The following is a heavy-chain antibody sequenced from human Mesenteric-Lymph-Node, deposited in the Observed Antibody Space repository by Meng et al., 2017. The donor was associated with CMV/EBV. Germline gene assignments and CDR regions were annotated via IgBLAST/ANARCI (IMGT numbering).Heavy chain of an antibody. J-gene: IGHJ4*02. CDR2: VYSGGGTT. CDR3: AKSPVVTGTGPIDY. CDR1: GFTFSTYA. V-gene: IGHV3-23*03. D-gene: IGHD2-21*02. Sequence: ASGFTFSTYAMYWVRQAPGKGLEWVSIVYSGGGTTYYADSVKGRFTISRDDSKNTLFLQMSSLRAEDTAVYYCAKSPVVTGTGPIDYWGLGILVTVSS.